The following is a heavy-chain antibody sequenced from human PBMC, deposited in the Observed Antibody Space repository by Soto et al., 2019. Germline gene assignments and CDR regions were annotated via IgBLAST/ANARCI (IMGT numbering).Heavy chain of an antibody. J-gene: IGHJ4*02. D-gene: IGHD3-3*01. V-gene: IGHV3-23*01. CDR3: AKDDRRSGLIYLPSTSFDY. CDR1: GFTFSSYA. Sequence: EVQLLESGGGLVQPGGSLRLSCAASGFTFSSYAMSWVRQAPRKGLEWVSAISGSGGSTYYADSVKGRFTISRDNSKNTLYLQMNSLRAEDTAVYYCAKDDRRSGLIYLPSTSFDYWGQGTLVTVSS. CDR2: ISGSGGST.